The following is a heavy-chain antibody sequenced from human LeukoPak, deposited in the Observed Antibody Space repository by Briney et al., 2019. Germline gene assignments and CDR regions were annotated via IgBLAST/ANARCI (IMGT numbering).Heavy chain of an antibody. CDR1: GGSFSAYS. D-gene: IGHD3-10*01. V-gene: IGHV4-34*01. CDR3: ARVGPYKITMVRGIMGYFDS. Sequence: PSETLSLTCAVYGGSFSAYSWIWIRQPPGKGLEWIGEINHSGSTNYNPSLKSRLTISVDTSKNQFSLKLSSVTAADTAVYYCARVGPYKITMVRGIMGYFDSWGQGNLVTVSS. CDR2: INHSGST. J-gene: IGHJ4*02.